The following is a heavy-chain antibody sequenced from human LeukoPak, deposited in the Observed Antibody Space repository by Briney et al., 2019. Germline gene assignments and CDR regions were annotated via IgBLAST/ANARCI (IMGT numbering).Heavy chain of an antibody. CDR2: IYTSGST. CDR3: ASNYYDSGGYYANAFDI. CDR1: GGSISSYY. J-gene: IGHJ3*02. Sequence: PSETLSLTCTVSGGSISSYYWSWIRQPAGKGLEWIGRIYTSGSTNYNPSLKSRVTMSVDTSKNQFSLKLSSVTAADTAVYYCASNYYDSGGYYANAFDIWGQGTMVTVSS. V-gene: IGHV4-4*07. D-gene: IGHD3-22*01.